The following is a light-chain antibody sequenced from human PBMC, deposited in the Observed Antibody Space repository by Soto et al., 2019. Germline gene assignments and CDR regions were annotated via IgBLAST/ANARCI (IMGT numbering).Light chain of an antibody. CDR2: DVS. J-gene: IGKJ5*01. V-gene: IGKV3-11*01. Sequence: IVLIQSPATLSVSPWERATLSCRASQNISNYLIWYQQKPGQAPRLLIYDVSNRATDIPARFSGSGSGTDFTLTITRLEPEDSAVYFCQQYTGPPTTFGQGTRLEIK. CDR3: QQYTGPPTT. CDR1: QNISNY.